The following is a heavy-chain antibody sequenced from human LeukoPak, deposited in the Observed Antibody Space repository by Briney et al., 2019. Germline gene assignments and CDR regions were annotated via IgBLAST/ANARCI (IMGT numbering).Heavy chain of an antibody. CDR1: GFTFSSYG. J-gene: IGHJ6*02. Sequence: GGSLRLSYAASGFTFSSYGMHWVRQAPGKGLEWVAFIRYDGSNKYYADSVKGRFTISRDNSKNTLYLQMNSLRAEDTALYYCAKDMGIAVAGTFYYGMDVWGQGTTVTASS. D-gene: IGHD6-19*01. CDR2: IRYDGSNK. CDR3: AKDMGIAVAGTFYYGMDV. V-gene: IGHV3-30*02.